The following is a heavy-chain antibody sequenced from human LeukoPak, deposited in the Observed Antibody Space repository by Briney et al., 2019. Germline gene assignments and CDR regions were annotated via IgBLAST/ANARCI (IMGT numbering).Heavy chain of an antibody. CDR1: GFTFSSYA. V-gene: IGHV3-64*01. J-gene: IGHJ4*02. CDR3: ARSGPNGDYDY. Sequence: GGSLRLSCAASGFTFSSYAMHWVRQAPGKGLEYVSAISSNGGSTYYANSVKGRFTISRDNSKNTLYLQTGSLRAEDMAVYYCARSGPNGDYDYWGQGTLVTVSS. D-gene: IGHD3-10*01. CDR2: ISSNGGST.